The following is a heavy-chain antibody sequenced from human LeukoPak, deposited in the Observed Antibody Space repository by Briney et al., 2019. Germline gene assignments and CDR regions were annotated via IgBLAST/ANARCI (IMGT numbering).Heavy chain of an antibody. Sequence: GGPLRLYCAASGFTFTSYAMSWVRQAPGKGLEWVSAISGSGGSTYHADSVKGRFTISRDNSKNTLYLQMNSLRAEDTAVYYCAKMGVVAARPGTFDYWGQGTLVTVSS. D-gene: IGHD6-6*01. V-gene: IGHV3-23*01. CDR3: AKMGVVAARPGTFDY. J-gene: IGHJ4*02. CDR1: GFTFTSYA. CDR2: ISGSGGST.